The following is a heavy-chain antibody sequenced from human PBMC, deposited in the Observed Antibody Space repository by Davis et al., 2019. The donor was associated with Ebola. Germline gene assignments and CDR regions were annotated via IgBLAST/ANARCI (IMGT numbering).Heavy chain of an antibody. V-gene: IGHV5-51*01. CDR2: IYPGDSDT. Sequence: GESLKISCKGSGYSFTSYWIGWVRQMPGKGLEWMGIIYPGDSDTRYSQSFQGQVTISADKSISTAYLQWSSLKASDTAMYYCARLGKQWLVGGWFDPWGQGTLVTVSS. J-gene: IGHJ5*02. D-gene: IGHD6-19*01. CDR1: GYSFTSYW. CDR3: ARLGKQWLVGGWFDP.